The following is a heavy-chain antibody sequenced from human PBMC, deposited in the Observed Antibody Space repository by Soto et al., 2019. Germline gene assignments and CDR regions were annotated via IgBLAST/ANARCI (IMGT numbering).Heavy chain of an antibody. CDR2: IIPVFDIS. J-gene: IGHJ3*02. V-gene: IGHV1-69*01. CDR3: ATDDTGRGFDI. Sequence: QVQVVQSGAEVKKPGSSVKVSCKASGDTFSNFAISWVRQATGLGLEWMGGIIPVFDISHYAQKFQGRVSITADESMSTASVELSSLKSEDTAMYDCATDDTGRGFDIWGQGTMIIVSS. D-gene: IGHD3-10*01. CDR1: GDTFSNFA.